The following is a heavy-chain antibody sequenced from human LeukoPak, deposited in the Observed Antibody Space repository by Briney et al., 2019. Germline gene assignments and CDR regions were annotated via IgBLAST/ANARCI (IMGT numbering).Heavy chain of an antibody. D-gene: IGHD3-10*01. CDR3: ARVSYYYGSGSYHRVFDY. Sequence: GASVKVSCKASGYTFTSYYMHWVRQAPGQGLEWMGWMNPNSGNTGYAQKFQGRVTMTRNTSISTAYMELSSLRSEDTAVYYCARVSYYYGSGSYHRVFDYWGQGTLVTVSS. CDR1: GYTFTSYY. J-gene: IGHJ4*02. CDR2: MNPNSGNT. V-gene: IGHV1-8*02.